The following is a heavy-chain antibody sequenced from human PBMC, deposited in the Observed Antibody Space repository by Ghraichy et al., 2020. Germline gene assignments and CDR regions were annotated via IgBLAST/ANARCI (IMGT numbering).Heavy chain of an antibody. CDR2: IRYDGSNK. J-gene: IGHJ4*02. V-gene: IGHV3-30*02. Sequence: GGSLRLSCAASGFTFSSYGMHWVRQAPGKGLEWVAFIRYDGSNKYYADSVKGRFTISRDNSKNTLYLQVNSLRAEDTAVYYCATNYLRGDYFDYWGQGTLVTVSS. CDR3: ATNYLRGDYFDY. D-gene: IGHD4-17*01. CDR1: GFTFSSYG.